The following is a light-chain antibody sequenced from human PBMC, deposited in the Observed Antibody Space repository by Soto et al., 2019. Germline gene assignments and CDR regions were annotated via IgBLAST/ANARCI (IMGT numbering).Light chain of an antibody. Sequence: DIVMTQSPDSLAVSLGEVATINCKSSQTLFSSSSNKNYLAWFQQKPRRPPKLLISWASTRESGVPDRFSGSGSGTDFTLTISSLQAEDVAVYYCQEHYASPFTFGPGTKVEIK. V-gene: IGKV4-1*01. CDR1: QTLFSSSSNKNY. J-gene: IGKJ3*01. CDR2: WAS. CDR3: QEHYASPFT.